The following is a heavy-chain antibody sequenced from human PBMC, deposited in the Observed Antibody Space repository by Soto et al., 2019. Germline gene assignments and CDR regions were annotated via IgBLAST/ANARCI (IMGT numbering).Heavy chain of an antibody. D-gene: IGHD6-6*01. V-gene: IGHV3-21*01. CDR1: GFTFSSYS. CDR3: ARVGREDSSSSIGLGYYYYGMDV. CDR2: ISSSSSYI. J-gene: IGHJ6*02. Sequence: EVQLVESGGGLVKPGGSLRLSCAASGFTFSSYSMNWVRQAPGKGLEWVSSISSSSSYIYYADSVKGRFTISRDNAKNSLYLQMDSMRAEDTAVYYCARVGREDSSSSIGLGYYYYGMDVWGQGPTVTASS.